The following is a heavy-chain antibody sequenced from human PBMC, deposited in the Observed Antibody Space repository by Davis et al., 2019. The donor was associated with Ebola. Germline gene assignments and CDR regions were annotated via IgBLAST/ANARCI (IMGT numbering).Heavy chain of an antibody. Sequence: ESLKISCAASGFTFSSYWMSWVRLAPGKGLEWVSTISVSGGSTYYADSVKGRFTISRDNSKNTLDLQMNSLRAEDTTVNYCAKQYYDFWSGNYWGQRTLVTVSS. CDR2: ISVSGGST. D-gene: IGHD3-3*01. V-gene: IGHV3-23*01. J-gene: IGHJ4*02. CDR1: GFTFSSYW. CDR3: AKQYYDFWSGNY.